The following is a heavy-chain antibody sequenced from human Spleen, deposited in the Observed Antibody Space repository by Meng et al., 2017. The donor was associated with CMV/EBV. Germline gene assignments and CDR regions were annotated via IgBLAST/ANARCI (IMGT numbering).Heavy chain of an antibody. CDR2: MNPNSDNT. D-gene: IGHD2-15*01. CDR1: GYTFTNYD. Sequence: ASVKVSCKASGYTFTNYDINWVRQATGQGLEWMGWMNPNSDNTGYTQKFQGRATMTTNTSTSTVYMELSSLTSEDTAVYYCARGPPTSGFDYWGRGTLVTVSS. J-gene: IGHJ4*02. V-gene: IGHV1-8*01. CDR3: ARGPPTSGFDY.